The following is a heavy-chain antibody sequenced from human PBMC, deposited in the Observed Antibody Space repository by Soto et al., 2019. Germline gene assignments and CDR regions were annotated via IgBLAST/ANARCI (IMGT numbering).Heavy chain of an antibody. CDR1: GYSFTSYW. CDR3: ANLLPTIQPCKRPPSPSWLMKYYYYYYGIEI. D-gene: IGHD5-18*01. CDR2: IYPCESYT. V-gene: IGHV5-51*01. J-gene: IGHJ6*02. Sequence: GESLKISCKGSGYSFTSYWIGWVRQIPWKGLEWMGIIYPCESYTRYSPSFQGQVTISADKSISTAYLQWSSLKASDTAMYYCANLLPTIQPCKRPPSPSWLMKYYYYYYGIEIWGQETTVTLSS.